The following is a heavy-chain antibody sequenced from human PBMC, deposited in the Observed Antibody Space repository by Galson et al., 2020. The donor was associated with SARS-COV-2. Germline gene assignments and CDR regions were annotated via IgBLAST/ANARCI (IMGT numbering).Heavy chain of an antibody. V-gene: IGHV3-53*01. D-gene: IGHD4-17*01. J-gene: IGHJ2*01. CDR2: IYSGGST. CDR3: ARDYGDWYFDL. Sequence: GESLKISCAAYGLTVSSNYMSWVRQAPRQGLESVSVIYSGGSTYSADSVKGRFTISRDNSKNTLYLQMNSLRAEDTAVYYCARDYGDWYFDLWGRGTLVTVSS. CDR1: GLTVSSNY.